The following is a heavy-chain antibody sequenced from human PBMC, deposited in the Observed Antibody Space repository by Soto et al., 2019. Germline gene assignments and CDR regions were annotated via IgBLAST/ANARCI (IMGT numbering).Heavy chain of an antibody. CDR1: GGSISSYY. V-gene: IGHV4-59*01. Sequence: SETLSLTCTVSGGSISSYYWSWIRQPPGKGLEWIGYIYYSGSTNYNPSLKSRVTISVDTSKNQFSLKLSSVTAADTAVYYCARSRGIFGVVTNMDAWGKGTTVTVSS. CDR2: IYYSGST. D-gene: IGHD3-3*02. CDR3: ARSRGIFGVVTNMDA. J-gene: IGHJ6*03.